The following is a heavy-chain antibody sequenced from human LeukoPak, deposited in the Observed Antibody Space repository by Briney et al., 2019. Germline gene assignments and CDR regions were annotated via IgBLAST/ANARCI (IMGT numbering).Heavy chain of an antibody. D-gene: IGHD4-11*01. J-gene: IGHJ3*01. Sequence: GGSLRLSCAASGFTFSSYAMYWVRQAPGRGLEWVAVISYDGSSQYSADSVKGRFTISRDNSKNTLYLQMSSLRDDDRVVYYCARDREAYSNPMKDGAFDLWGQGTMVTVSS. CDR2: ISYDGSSQ. CDR3: ARDREAYSNPMKDGAFDL. V-gene: IGHV3-30*04. CDR1: GFTFSSYA.